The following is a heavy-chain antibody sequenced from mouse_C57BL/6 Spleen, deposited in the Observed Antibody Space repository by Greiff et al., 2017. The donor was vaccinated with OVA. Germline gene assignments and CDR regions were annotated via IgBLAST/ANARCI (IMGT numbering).Heavy chain of an antibody. D-gene: IGHD4-1*01. J-gene: IGHJ1*03. CDR2: IWSGGST. CDR3: ARNWDWYFDV. CDR1: GFSLTSYG. Sequence: VQLQESGPSLVQPSQSLSITCTVSGFSLTSYGVHWVRQSPGKGLEWLGVIWSGGSTDYNAAFISRLSISKDNSKSQVFFKMNSLQADDTAIYYCARNWDWYFDVWGTGTTVTVSS. V-gene: IGHV2-2*01.